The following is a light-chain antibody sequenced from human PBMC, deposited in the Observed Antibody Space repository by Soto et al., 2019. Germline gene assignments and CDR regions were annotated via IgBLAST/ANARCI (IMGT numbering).Light chain of an antibody. CDR3: QQRSNWTIT. J-gene: IGKJ5*01. CDR1: QSVSNTY. CDR2: GAS. V-gene: IGKV3D-20*02. Sequence: EIALTQSPGTRSVSAGERATLSWGASQSVSNTYLAWYQQKPGQAPRLLIYGASNRATGTPDRFSGSGSGTDFTLTISSLEHEDFAVYYCQQRSNWTITFGQGTRLENK.